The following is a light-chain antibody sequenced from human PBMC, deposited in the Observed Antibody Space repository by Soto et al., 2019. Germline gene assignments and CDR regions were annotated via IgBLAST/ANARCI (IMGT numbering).Light chain of an antibody. CDR2: EVT. CDR3: SSYAGSNNLYV. J-gene: IGLJ1*01. Sequence: QSVLTQPPSASGSPGQSVTISCTGTSSDVGAYNYVSWYQQRPGKAPKLMIYEVTKRPSGVPDRFSGSKSGNTASLTVSGFQADDEADYYCSSYAGSNNLYVFGTGTKVTVL. CDR1: SSDVGAYNY. V-gene: IGLV2-8*01.